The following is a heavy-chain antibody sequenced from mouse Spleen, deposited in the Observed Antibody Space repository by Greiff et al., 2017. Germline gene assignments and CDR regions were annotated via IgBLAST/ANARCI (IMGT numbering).Heavy chain of an antibody. CDR2: INPNNGGT. Sequence: EVQLQQSGPELVKPGASVKISCKASGYTFTDYYMNWVKQSHGKSLEWIGDINPNNGGTSYNQKFKGKATLTVDKSSSTAYMELRSLTSEDSAVYYCARMGGYYASYWYFDVWGAGTTVTVSS. J-gene: IGHJ1*01. D-gene: IGHD2-3*01. CDR3: ARMGGYYASYWYFDV. CDR1: GYTFTDYY. V-gene: IGHV1-26*01.